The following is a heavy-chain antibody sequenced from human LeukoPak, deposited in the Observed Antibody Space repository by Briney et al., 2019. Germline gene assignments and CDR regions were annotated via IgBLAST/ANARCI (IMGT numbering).Heavy chain of an antibody. CDR1: GGTFSSYA. CDR3: ARDRYGSGTYSPGY. CDR2: IIPIFGTA. D-gene: IGHD3-10*01. Sequence: GASVKVSCKASGGTFSSYAISWVRQAPGQGLEWMGGIIPIFGTANYAQKFQGRVTITADESTSAAYMELSSLRSEDTAVYYCARDRYGSGTYSPGYWGQGTLVTVSS. V-gene: IGHV1-69*13. J-gene: IGHJ4*02.